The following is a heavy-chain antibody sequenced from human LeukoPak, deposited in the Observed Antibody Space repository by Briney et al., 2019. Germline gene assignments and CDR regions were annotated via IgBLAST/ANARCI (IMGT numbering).Heavy chain of an antibody. J-gene: IGHJ6*02. D-gene: IGHD3-22*01. CDR1: GGSFSGYY. CDR2: INHSGST. Sequence: PSETLSLTCAVYGGSFSGYYWSWIRQPPGKGLEWIGEINHSGSTNYNPSLKSRVTISVDTSKNQFSLKLSSVTAADTAVYYCARDPPYDSSGYYYYGMDVWGQGTTVTVSS. V-gene: IGHV4-34*01. CDR3: ARDPPYDSSGYYYYGMDV.